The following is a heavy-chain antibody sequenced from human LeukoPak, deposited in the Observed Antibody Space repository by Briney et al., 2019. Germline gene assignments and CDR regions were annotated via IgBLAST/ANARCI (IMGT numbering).Heavy chain of an antibody. D-gene: IGHD6-13*01. V-gene: IGHV4-34*01. CDR3: ARGQSPSSWHTPFGS. CDR2: ISHSGST. J-gene: IGHJ4*02. Sequence: GSLRLSCAASGFTFSSYAMSWVRQPPGKGLEWIGEISHSGSTNFNPSLKSRVSMSVDTSQNQFSLKLNSVTAADTAVYYCARGQSPSSWHTPFGSWGQGTLVTVSS. CDR1: GFTFSSYA.